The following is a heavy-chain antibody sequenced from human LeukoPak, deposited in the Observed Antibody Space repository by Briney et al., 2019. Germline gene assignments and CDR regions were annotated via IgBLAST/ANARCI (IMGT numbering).Heavy chain of an antibody. CDR1: GFTFGDYA. D-gene: IGHD6-13*01. CDR2: IRSKAYGGTT. J-gene: IGHJ6*03. Sequence: GGSLRLSCTASGFTFGDYAMSWVRQAPGKGLEWVGFIRSKAYGGTTEYAASVKGRFTISRDDSKSIAYLQMNSLKTEDTAVYYCTRVEQQLGSPNYYYYYMDVWGKGTTVTISS. CDR3: TRVEQQLGSPNYYYYYMDV. V-gene: IGHV3-49*04.